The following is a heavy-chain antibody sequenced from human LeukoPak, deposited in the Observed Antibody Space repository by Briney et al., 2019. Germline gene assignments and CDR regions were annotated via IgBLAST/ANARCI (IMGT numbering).Heavy chain of an antibody. Sequence: PGGSLRLSCAASGFTFSSYAMSWVRQAPGKGLEWVSAISGSGGSTYYADSVKGRFTISRDNSKNTLYLQMNSLRAEDTAVYYCARDQIVGATKAGYARTTPQYYFDYWGQGTLVTVSS. D-gene: IGHD1-26*01. CDR2: ISGSGGST. V-gene: IGHV3-23*01. J-gene: IGHJ4*02. CDR3: ARDQIVGATKAGYARTTPQYYFDY. CDR1: GFTFSSYA.